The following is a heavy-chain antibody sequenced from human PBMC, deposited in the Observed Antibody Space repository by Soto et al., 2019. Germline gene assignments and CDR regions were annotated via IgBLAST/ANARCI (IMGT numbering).Heavy chain of an antibody. CDR2: IYYSGGT. Sequence: SETLSLTCTVSGCSISSGDYYWSWIRQPPGKGLEWIGYIYYSGGTYYNPSLKSRVTISVDTSKNQFSLKLSSVTAADTAVYYCAREGIVATYSFDYWGQGTLVTVSS. J-gene: IGHJ4*02. CDR1: GCSISSGDYY. D-gene: IGHD5-12*01. V-gene: IGHV4-30-4*01. CDR3: AREGIVATYSFDY.